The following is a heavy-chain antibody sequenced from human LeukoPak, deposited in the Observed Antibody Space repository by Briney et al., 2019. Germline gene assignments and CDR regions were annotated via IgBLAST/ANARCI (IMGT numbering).Heavy chain of an antibody. V-gene: IGHV3-53*01. D-gene: IGHD5-18*01. CDR2: IYSGGST. Sequence: GGSLRLSCAASGLTVSKNYMSWVRQAPGKGLESVSVIYSGGSTYYADSVRGRFTISRDNAKNSLYLQMNSLRAEDTALYYCARWGFGTAMVIDYWGQGTLVTVSS. CDR3: ARWGFGTAMVIDY. J-gene: IGHJ4*02. CDR1: GLTVSKNY.